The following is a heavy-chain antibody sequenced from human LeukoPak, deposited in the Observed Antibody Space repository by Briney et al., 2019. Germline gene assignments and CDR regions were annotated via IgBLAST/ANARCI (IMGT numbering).Heavy chain of an antibody. CDR2: INPNGDRT. CDR3: ARDLGYCSSTSCYTGYFQH. D-gene: IGHD2-2*02. Sequence: GASVKVSCKASENTFTNYYMHWVRQAPGQGLEWLGLINPNGDRTDYAQNFQGRVTMTRDTSTTTVYLELSSLRSEDTAVYYCARDLGYCSSTSCYTGYFQHWGQGTLVTVSS. CDR1: ENTFTNYY. V-gene: IGHV1-46*01. J-gene: IGHJ1*01.